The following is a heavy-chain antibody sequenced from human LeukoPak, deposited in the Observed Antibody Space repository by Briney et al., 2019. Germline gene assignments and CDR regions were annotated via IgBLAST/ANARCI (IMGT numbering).Heavy chain of an antibody. CDR2: ISSSSTYK. J-gene: IGHJ4*02. D-gene: IGHD3-16*01. CDR1: GFTFNDYN. Sequence: GGSLRLSCAASGFTFNDYNMNWVRQAPGKGLEWVSSISSSSTYKYYADSVKGRFTISRDNTKNSLYLQIHSLIAEDTAVYYCVRRSSALAYYFDYWGQGTLVTVSS. V-gene: IGHV3-21*01. CDR3: VRRSSALAYYFDY.